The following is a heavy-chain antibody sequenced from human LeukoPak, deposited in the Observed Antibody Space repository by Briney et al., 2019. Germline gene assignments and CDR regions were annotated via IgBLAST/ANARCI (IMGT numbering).Heavy chain of an antibody. J-gene: IGHJ4*02. CDR3: ARALNFDY. CDR1: GGSISGYY. Sequence: SETLSLTCTVSGGSISGYYWSWIRQPPGKGLEWIGYMYYSGRTSYNPSLRSRVTISVDTSKNQFSLKLRSVTAADTAVYYCARALNFDYWGQGTLVTVSS. CDR2: MYYSGRT. V-gene: IGHV4-59*01.